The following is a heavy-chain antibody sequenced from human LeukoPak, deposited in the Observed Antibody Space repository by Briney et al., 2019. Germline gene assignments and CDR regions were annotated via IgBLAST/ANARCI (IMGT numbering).Heavy chain of an antibody. CDR1: GGSISSYY. J-gene: IGHJ4*02. V-gene: IGHV4-4*07. D-gene: IGHD5-12*01. CDR3: AREAGGSDLYYFDY. Sequence: SETLSLTCTVSGGSISSYYWSWIRQPAGKGLEWIGRIYTSGGTNYNPSLKSRVTMSVDTSKNQFSLKLSSVTAADTAVYYCAREAGGSDLYYFDYWGQGALVTVSS. CDR2: IYTSGGT.